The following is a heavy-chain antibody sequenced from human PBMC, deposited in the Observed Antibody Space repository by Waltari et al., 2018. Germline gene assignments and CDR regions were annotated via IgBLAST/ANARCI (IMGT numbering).Heavy chain of an antibody. J-gene: IGHJ6*02. D-gene: IGHD3-10*01. CDR3: ARMYYYDYYYGMDV. V-gene: IGHV4-59*11. Sequence: QVQLQESGPGLVKSSETLSLTCSVSGGSLSDHFWSWVRQSPGKGLVWSGNVYYRGTTSYNPSLKSRVTISIDTSKNQFSLKLNSVTAADTAIYYCARMYYYDYYYGMDVWGQGTTVIVSS. CDR2: VYYRGTT. CDR1: GGSLSDHF.